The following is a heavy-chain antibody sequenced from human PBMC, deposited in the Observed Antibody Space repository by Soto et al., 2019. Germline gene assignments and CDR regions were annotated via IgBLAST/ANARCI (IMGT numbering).Heavy chain of an antibody. CDR2: ISYDGSNK. CDR1: GFTFSSYG. J-gene: IGHJ4*02. Sequence: GGSLRLSCAASGFTFSSYGMHWVRQAPGKGLEWVAVISYDGSNKYYADSVKGRFTISRDNSKNTLYLQMNSLRAEDTAIYYCVRSIRGLYFDYWGQGALVTVSS. V-gene: IGHV3-30*03. CDR3: VRSIRGLYFDY. D-gene: IGHD2-15*01.